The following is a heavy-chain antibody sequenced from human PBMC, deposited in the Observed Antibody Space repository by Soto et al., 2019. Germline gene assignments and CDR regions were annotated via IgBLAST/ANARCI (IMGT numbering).Heavy chain of an antibody. CDR2: ISAYNGNT. CDR3: AAGDCSSTSCYRPGVAGTPYYGMDV. V-gene: IGHV1-18*01. Sequence: RVSVKVSCKASGYTFTSYGISWVRQAPGQGLEWMGWISAYNGNTNYAQKLQGRVTMTTDTSTSTAYMELRSLRSDDTAVYYCAAGDCSSTSCYRPGVAGTPYYGMDVWGQGTTVTVSS. J-gene: IGHJ6*02. CDR1: GYTFTSYG. D-gene: IGHD2-2*01.